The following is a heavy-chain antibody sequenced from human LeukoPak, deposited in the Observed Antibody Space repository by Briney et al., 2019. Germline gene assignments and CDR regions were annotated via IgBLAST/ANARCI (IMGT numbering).Heavy chain of an antibody. Sequence: PGGSLRLSCAASGFTFSSYAMHWVRQAPGKGLEWVAVISYDGSNKYYADSVKGRFTISRDNSKNTLYLQMNSLRAEDTAVYYCARAGRSIVGATGCFDYWGQGTLVTVSP. CDR3: ARAGRSIVGATGCFDY. CDR2: ISYDGSNK. CDR1: GFTFSSYA. D-gene: IGHD1-26*01. V-gene: IGHV3-30*04. J-gene: IGHJ4*02.